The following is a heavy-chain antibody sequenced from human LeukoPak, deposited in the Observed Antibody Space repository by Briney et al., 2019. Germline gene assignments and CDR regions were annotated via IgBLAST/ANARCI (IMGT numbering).Heavy chain of an antibody. CDR2: ISGSGAGT. CDR3: AKRRDGFDL. Sequence: GGSLRLSCAASGFTFSTYAMSWVRQAPGKGLEWVSAISGSGAGTYYADSVKGRFTVSRDNSKNTLYLQMNTLRAEDTAVYYCAKRRDGFDLWGQGTMDTVSS. J-gene: IGHJ3*01. CDR1: GFTFSTYA. V-gene: IGHV3-23*01.